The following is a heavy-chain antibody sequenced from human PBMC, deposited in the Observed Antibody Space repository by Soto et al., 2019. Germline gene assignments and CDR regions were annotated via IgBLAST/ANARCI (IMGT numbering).Heavy chain of an antibody. D-gene: IGHD3-3*01. V-gene: IGHV3-23*01. Sequence: GGSLRLSCAAPGFTFSSYAMSWVRQAPGKGLEWVSAISGSGGSTYYADSVKGRFTISRDNSKNTLYLQMNSLRAEDTAVYYCAKEKTYYDFWSGDGGYYFDYWGQGTLVTVSS. CDR2: ISGSGGST. CDR1: GFTFSSYA. CDR3: AKEKTYYDFWSGDGGYYFDY. J-gene: IGHJ4*02.